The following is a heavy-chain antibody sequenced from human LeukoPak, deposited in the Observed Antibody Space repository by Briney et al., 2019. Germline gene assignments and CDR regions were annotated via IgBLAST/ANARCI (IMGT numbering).Heavy chain of an antibody. J-gene: IGHJ4*02. CDR3: ASLYGGNSWNFDY. Sequence: PSETLSLTCGVSVYSLSSGYYWGWIRQPPGKGLEWIGSVHHSGSTYYNPSLKSRITISADTSKNHFSLKLSSVTAADTAVYYCASLYGGNSWNFDYWGQGTLVTVSS. D-gene: IGHD4-23*01. CDR1: VYSLSSGYY. V-gene: IGHV4-38-2*01. CDR2: VHHSGST.